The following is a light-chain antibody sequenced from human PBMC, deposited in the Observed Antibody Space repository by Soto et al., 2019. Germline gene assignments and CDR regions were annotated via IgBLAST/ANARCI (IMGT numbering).Light chain of an antibody. CDR2: RND. J-gene: IGLJ2*01. CDR3: AAWDDSLLGPV. CDR1: RSNIGINP. V-gene: IGLV1-44*01. Sequence: QPVLSQPPSASGTPGQRVTISCSGSRSNIGINPLNWYQQLPGTAPKLLIYRNDQRPSGVPDRFSGSKSGTSGSLAISGLQSEDEADYYCAAWDDSLLGPVFGGGTKLTVL.